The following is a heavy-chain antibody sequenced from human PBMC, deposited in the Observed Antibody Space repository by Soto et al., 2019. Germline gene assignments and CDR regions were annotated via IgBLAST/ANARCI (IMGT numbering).Heavy chain of an antibody. J-gene: IGHJ6*02. CDR3: ARVGYYYDSSGYYIDYYYGMDV. CDR2: ISAYNGNT. V-gene: IGHV1-18*01. Sequence: GASVKVSCKASGYTFTSYGISWVRQAPGQGLEWMGWISAYNGNTKYAQKLQGRVTMTTDTSTSTAYMELRSLRSDDTAVYYCARVGYYYDSSGYYIDYYYGMDVWGQGTTVTVSS. D-gene: IGHD3-22*01. CDR1: GYTFTSYG.